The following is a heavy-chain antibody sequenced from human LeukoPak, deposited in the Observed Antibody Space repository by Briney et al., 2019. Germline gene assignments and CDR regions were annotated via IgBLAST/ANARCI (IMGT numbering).Heavy chain of an antibody. D-gene: IGHD1-26*01. V-gene: IGHV4-59*01. J-gene: IGHJ5*02. CDR2: IYYTGST. CDR3: AREIKWELRNWFDP. CDR1: GDSISSNY. Sequence: SETLSLTCTVSGDSISSNYWSWIRQPPGKGLEWIGYIYYTGSTNYNPSLKSQVTISVDTSKNQFSLKLSSVTAADTAVYYCAREIKWELRNWFDPWGQGTLVTVSS.